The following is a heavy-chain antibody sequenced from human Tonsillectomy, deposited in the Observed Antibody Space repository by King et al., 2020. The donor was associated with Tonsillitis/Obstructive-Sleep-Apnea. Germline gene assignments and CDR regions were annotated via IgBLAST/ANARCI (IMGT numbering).Heavy chain of an antibody. D-gene: IGHD6-6*01. J-gene: IGHJ4*02. CDR1: GFTFSSYA. CDR3: AKDWGDIAARPRHFDY. CDR2: IRGSGVST. Sequence: EVQLVESGGGLVQPGGSLRLSCAASGFTFSSYAMSWVRPAPGKGLEWVSAIRGSGVSTYYADSVKGRFPISRDNSKNTLYLQMNSPRAEDTAVYYCAKDWGDIAARPRHFDYWGQGTLVTVSS. V-gene: IGHV3-23*04.